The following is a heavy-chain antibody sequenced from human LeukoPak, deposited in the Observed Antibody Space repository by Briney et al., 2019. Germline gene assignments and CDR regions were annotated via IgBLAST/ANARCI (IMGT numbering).Heavy chain of an antibody. J-gene: IGHJ4*02. D-gene: IGHD6-19*01. CDR2: ISTSSSYI. Sequence: GGSLRLSCAASGFTFSTYSMNWVRQAPGKGLEWVSSISTSSSYIYYAHSVKGRFTISSDNAKNSLYLQMNSLRAEDTAVYYCANIPWDTSGCPRWGQGTLVTVSS. CDR3: ANIPWDTSGCPR. CDR1: GFTFSTYS. V-gene: IGHV3-21*01.